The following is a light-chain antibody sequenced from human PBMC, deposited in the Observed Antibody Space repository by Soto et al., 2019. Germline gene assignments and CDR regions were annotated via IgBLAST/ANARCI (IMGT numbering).Light chain of an antibody. CDR3: TSYTITSPYV. Sequence: QSVLTQPASMSGSPGQPITISCTGTSSDIGRYNFVSWYQHHPGKAPKLITYEATKRPSGVSYRFSGSKSGNTASLTISGLQAEDEADYYCTSYTITSPYVFGTGTKVTVL. J-gene: IGLJ1*01. CDR1: SSDIGRYNF. CDR2: EAT. V-gene: IGLV2-14*01.